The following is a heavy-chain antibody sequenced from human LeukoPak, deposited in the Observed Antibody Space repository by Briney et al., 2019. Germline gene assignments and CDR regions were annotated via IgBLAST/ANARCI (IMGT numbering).Heavy chain of an antibody. CDR1: GGSFSGYY. CDR3: ARGWFYDYVWGSYRTRGWFDP. D-gene: IGHD3-16*02. Sequence: SETLSLTCAVYGGSFSGYYWSWIRQPPGKGLEWIGEINHSGSTNYNPSPKSRVTISVDTSKNQFSLKLSSVTAADTAVYYCARGWFYDYVWGSYRTRGWFDPWGQGTLVTVSS. V-gene: IGHV4-34*01. J-gene: IGHJ5*02. CDR2: INHSGST.